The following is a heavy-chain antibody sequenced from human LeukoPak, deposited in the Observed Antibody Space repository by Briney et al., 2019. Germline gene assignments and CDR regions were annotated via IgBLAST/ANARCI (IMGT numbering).Heavy chain of an antibody. CDR3: ARNNGMDV. CDR1: GFTFINYW. J-gene: IGHJ6*02. CDR2: IKQDGSET. V-gene: IGHV3-7*03. Sequence: GGSLRLSCAASGFTFINYWMSWVRQAPGKGLEWVANIKQDGSETYYLDSVKGRFTISKDNAKNSLYLQMNSLRAEDTALYHCARNNGMDVWGQGTTVIVSS.